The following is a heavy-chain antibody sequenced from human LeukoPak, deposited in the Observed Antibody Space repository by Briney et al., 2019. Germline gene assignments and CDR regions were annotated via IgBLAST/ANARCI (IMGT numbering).Heavy chain of an antibody. Sequence: GGSLRLSCAASGFIFPTYGMHWVRQAPGKGLEWVACIYPDGNNKYYADSVKGRFTISRDNSKNTLYLQMNSLRAEDTAVYYCAKDGVVRYYYYMDVWGKGTTVTISS. CDR3: AKDGVVRYYYYMDV. CDR1: GFIFPTYG. D-gene: IGHD2-2*01. V-gene: IGHV3-30*02. CDR2: IYPDGNNK. J-gene: IGHJ6*03.